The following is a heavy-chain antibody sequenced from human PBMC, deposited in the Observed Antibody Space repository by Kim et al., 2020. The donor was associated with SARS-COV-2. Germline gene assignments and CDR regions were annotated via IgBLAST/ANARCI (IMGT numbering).Heavy chain of an antibody. D-gene: IGHD5-18*01. CDR3: AREGDTAMVLDY. Sequence: YYADSVKGRSTIYRDNSKNTLYLQMNSQRAEDTAVYYCAREGDTAMVLDYWGQGTLVTVSS. V-gene: IGHV3-30*03. J-gene: IGHJ4*02.